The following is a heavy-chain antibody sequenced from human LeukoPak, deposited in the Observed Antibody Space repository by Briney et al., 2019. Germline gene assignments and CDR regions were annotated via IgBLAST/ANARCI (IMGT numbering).Heavy chain of an antibody. V-gene: IGHV4-4*09. J-gene: IGHJ6*03. Sequence: SETLSLTCTVSTGSMSSYIWSWVRQPPGKGLEGIGYIYSNGNTNYNPSLKSRVTISVDTSKKQFSVRLSSVTAADTAVYYCARLADFYYFYTDVWGKGTTVTVSS. CDR2: IYSNGNT. CDR1: TGSMSSYI. CDR3: ARLADFYYFYTDV.